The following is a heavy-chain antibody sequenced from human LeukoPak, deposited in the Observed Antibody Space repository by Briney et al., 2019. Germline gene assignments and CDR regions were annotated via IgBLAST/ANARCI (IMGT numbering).Heavy chain of an antibody. D-gene: IGHD2-2*02. CDR1: GGTFSSYT. V-gene: IGHV1-69*04. Sequence: SVKVSCKASGGTFSSYTISWVRQAPGQGLEWMGRIIPILGIANYAQKFQGRVTITADKSTSTAYMELSSLRSEDTAVYYCARDPRGYCSSTSCYNFDYWGQGTLVTVSS. CDR3: ARDPRGYCSSTSCYNFDY. J-gene: IGHJ4*02. CDR2: IIPILGIA.